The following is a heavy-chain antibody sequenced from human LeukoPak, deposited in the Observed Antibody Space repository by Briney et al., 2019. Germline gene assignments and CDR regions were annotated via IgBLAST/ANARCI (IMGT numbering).Heavy chain of an antibody. D-gene: IGHD1-26*01. CDR1: GFIFDDYG. V-gene: IGHV3-20*01. J-gene: IGHJ2*01. CDR2: INWNGDTT. Sequence: GGSLRLSCAASGFIFDDYGMSWVRQAPGKGLEWISGINWNGDTTYYADSVRGRFTISRDNAKNSLYLQMNSLRGEDTAFYHCAREKGGTTINWYFDLWGRGTLVTVSS. CDR3: AREKGGTTINWYFDL.